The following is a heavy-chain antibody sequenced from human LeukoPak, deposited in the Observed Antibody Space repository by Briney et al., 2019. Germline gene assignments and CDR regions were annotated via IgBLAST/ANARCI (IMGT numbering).Heavy chain of an antibody. V-gene: IGHV4-59*01. CDR1: GGSISNYY. CDR2: IYYSGST. D-gene: IGHD5-18*01. Sequence: SETLSLTCPVSGGSISNYYWSWIRQPPGKGLEWIGYIYYSGSTNYNPSLKSRITISVDTSKNQFSLKLTSVTAADTAVYYCARTTEGGYTYGYFYYYYMDVWGKGTTVTISS. CDR3: ARTTEGGYTYGYFYYYYMDV. J-gene: IGHJ6*03.